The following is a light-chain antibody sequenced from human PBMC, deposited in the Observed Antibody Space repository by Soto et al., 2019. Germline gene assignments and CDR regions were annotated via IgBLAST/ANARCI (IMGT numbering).Light chain of an antibody. CDR3: YEGPSSAAGR. CDR2: GAS. J-gene: IGKJ5*01. CDR1: QSVSSN. V-gene: IGKV3-15*01. Sequence: EIVLTQSPATLSLSPGERATLACRASQSVSSNLDWYQQKPDQAPRLLIYGASTRATGIPARFSGSGSGTELTRTMSCMQTVESAAYQSYEGPSSAAGRFAEGTRVDIK.